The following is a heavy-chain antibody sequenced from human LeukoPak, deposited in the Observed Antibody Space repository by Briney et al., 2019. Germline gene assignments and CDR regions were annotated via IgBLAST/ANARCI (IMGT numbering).Heavy chain of an antibody. CDR1: GYTFTGYY. CDR2: MNPNSGGT. D-gene: IGHD3-9*01. CDR3: ARAQRDYDILTGYYAPYLDH. Sequence: ASVKVSCKTSGYTFTGYYMHWVRQARGQGLEWMGRMNPNSGGTTFAQKFQGRVTLTRDTSISTAYMDLSSLRSDDTAVYYCARAQRDYDILTGYYAPYLDHWGQGALVTVSS. J-gene: IGHJ4*02. V-gene: IGHV1-2*06.